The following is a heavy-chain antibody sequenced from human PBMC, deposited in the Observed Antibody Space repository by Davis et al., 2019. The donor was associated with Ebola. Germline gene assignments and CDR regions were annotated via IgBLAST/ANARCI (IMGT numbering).Heavy chain of an antibody. CDR1: GGSVTSYSYC. Sequence: MPSETLSLTCTVSGGSVTSYSYCWTWIRQSPGKGLEWVGYISNTGGTNYNPSLKSRVTISVDTSKSQFSLKVTSVTAADTAVYYCARERYDNSHYGWDHYFYGVDVWGKGTTVTVSS. V-gene: IGHV4-61*01. CDR3: ARERYDNSHYGWDHYFYGVDV. D-gene: IGHD4-11*01. J-gene: IGHJ6*04. CDR2: ISNTGGT.